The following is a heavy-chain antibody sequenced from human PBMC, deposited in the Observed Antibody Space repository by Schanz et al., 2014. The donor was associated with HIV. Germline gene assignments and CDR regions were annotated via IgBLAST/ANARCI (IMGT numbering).Heavy chain of an antibody. Sequence: DVQLVESGGGLEQPGGSLRLSCAASGFMFSTYAMHWVRQAPGKGLEWVSKINSGSTIKNYADSVKGRFTISRDNSKNTLYLQMHSLRAEDTAVYYCAKDPYQGSSGWLDWGQGTLVTVSS. V-gene: IGHV3-23*04. CDR3: AKDPYQGSSGWLD. CDR1: GFMFSTYA. CDR2: INSGSTIK. D-gene: IGHD6-19*01. J-gene: IGHJ1*01.